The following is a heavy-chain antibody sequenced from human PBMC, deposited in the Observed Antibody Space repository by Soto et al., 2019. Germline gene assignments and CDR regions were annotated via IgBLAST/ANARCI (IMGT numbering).Heavy chain of an antibody. V-gene: IGHV4-61*01. D-gene: IGHD6-13*01. Sequence: AETLSLTCTVSGGSVISGSYYFICIRQPPWKGLELIGYIYYSGSTNYNPSLKSRVTISVDTSKNQFSLKLSSVTAADTAVYYCARVDSSLDYYYYGMDVWGQGTTVTVSS. CDR2: IYYSGST. CDR1: GGSVISGSYY. J-gene: IGHJ6*02. CDR3: ARVDSSLDYYYYGMDV.